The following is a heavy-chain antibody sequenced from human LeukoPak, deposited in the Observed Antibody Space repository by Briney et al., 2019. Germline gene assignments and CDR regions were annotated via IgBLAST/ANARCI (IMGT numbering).Heavy chain of an antibody. J-gene: IGHJ5*02. V-gene: IGHV1-18*01. D-gene: IGHD2-21*02. Sequence: ASVKVSCKASGYTFTSYGISWVRQAPGQGLEWMGWISAYNGNTNYAQKLQGRVTMTTDTSTSTAYMELRSLRSDDTAVYYCARPNCGGDCYSGGNWFDPWGREPWSPSPQ. CDR1: GYTFTSYG. CDR2: ISAYNGNT. CDR3: ARPNCGGDCYSGGNWFDP.